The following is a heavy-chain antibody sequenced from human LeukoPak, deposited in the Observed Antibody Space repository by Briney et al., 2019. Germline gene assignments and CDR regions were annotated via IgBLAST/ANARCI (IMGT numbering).Heavy chain of an antibody. V-gene: IGHV1-69*13. J-gene: IGHJ5*02. CDR3: ARELTVRGVIRGWFDP. CDR2: IIPIFGTA. CDR1: GGTFSSYA. D-gene: IGHD3-10*01. Sequence: RASVKVSCKASGGTFSSYAISWVRQAPGQGLEWMGGIIPIFGTANYAQKFQGRVTITADESTSTAYMELSSLRSEDTAVYYCARELTVRGVIRGWFDPWGQGTLDTVSS.